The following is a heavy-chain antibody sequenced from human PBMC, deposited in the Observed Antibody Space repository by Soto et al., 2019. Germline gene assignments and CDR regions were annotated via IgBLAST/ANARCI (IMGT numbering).Heavy chain of an antibody. CDR2: IYYSGST. J-gene: IGHJ4*02. CDR1: GGSISSGDYY. Sequence: ASETLSLTCTVSGGSISSGDYYWSWIRQPPGKGLEWIGYIYYSGSTYYNPSLKSRVTISVDTSKNQFSLKLSSVTAADTAVYYCASTFMTPPPLDYWGQGTLVTVSS. V-gene: IGHV4-30-4*01. CDR3: ASTFMTPPPLDY.